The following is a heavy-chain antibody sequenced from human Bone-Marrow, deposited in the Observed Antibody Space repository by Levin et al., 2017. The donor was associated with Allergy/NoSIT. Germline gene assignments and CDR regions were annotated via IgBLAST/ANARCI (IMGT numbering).Heavy chain of an antibody. CDR1: GFNFNNQD. J-gene: IGHJ4*02. V-gene: IGHV3-30*04. Sequence: HAGGSLRLSCEASGFNFNNQDMHWVRQSPGKGLEWVAMITHDGRNRDYADSVNGRFTVSRDNSKSTLYLQMNSLRADDTALYYCVRSGWYGGYYFDFWGQGTLVTVSS. D-gene: IGHD6-19*01. CDR3: VRSGWYGGYYFDF. CDR2: ITHDGRNR.